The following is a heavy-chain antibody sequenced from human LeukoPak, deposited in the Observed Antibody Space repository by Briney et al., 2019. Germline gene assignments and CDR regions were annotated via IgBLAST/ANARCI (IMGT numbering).Heavy chain of an antibody. D-gene: IGHD4-17*01. CDR1: GSPFTSLP. CDR3: AKTIDYGDPGDY. Sequence: PGGPRSSPGQPPGSPFTSLPWTWVAKAPGKGRGWVSAISGSGGSTYYADSVKGRFTISRDNSKNTLYLQMNSLRAEDTAVYYCAKTIDYGDPGDYWGQGTLVTVSS. CDR2: ISGSGGST. V-gene: IGHV3-23*01. J-gene: IGHJ4*02.